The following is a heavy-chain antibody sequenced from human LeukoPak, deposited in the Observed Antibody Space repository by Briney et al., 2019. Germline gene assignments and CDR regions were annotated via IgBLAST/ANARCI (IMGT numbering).Heavy chain of an antibody. Sequence: GGSLRLSCAASGFTVSSNYMSWVRQAPGKGLEWVSVIYSGGSTYYADSVKGRFTISRDNSKNTLYLQMNSLRAEDTAVYYCATVGYYYGSGSYLSPLDYWGQEPWSPSPQ. D-gene: IGHD3-10*01. J-gene: IGHJ4*01. CDR1: GFTVSSNY. CDR2: IYSGGST. V-gene: IGHV3-66*01. CDR3: ATVGYYYGSGSYLSPLDY.